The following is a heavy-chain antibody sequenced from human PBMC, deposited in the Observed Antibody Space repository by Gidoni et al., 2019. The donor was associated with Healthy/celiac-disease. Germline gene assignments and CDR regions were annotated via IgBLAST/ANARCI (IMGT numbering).Heavy chain of an antibody. CDR2: ISGSGGST. CDR3: AKVIVRGWYGEDAFDI. Sequence: EVQLLESGGGLVQPGGSLRLSCAASGFLFSSYAMSWVRQDPGKGLAWVAAISGSGGSTYYADSVKGRFTISRDNSKNTLYLQMNSLRAEDTAVYYCAKVIVRGWYGEDAFDIWGQGTMVTVSS. D-gene: IGHD2-8*01. V-gene: IGHV3-23*01. J-gene: IGHJ3*02. CDR1: GFLFSSYA.